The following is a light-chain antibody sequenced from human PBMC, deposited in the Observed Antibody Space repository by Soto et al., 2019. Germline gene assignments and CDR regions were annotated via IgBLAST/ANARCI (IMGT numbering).Light chain of an antibody. CDR3: LHDYSFPYT. J-gene: IGKJ2*01. Sequence: AIHMTQSPSSLSASVGDRVTITCRASQGIRNDLGWYQQKSGKAPKLLIYGASTLQSGVPSRFSGSGSGTDFTLTISSLQPEDFATYYCLHDYSFPYTFGQGTKVEIK. V-gene: IGKV1-6*01. CDR2: GAS. CDR1: QGIRND.